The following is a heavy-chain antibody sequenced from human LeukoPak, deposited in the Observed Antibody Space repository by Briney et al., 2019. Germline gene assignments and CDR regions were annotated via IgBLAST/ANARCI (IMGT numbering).Heavy chain of an antibody. J-gene: IGHJ4*02. CDR1: GVSISTYF. CDR3: ARSARDTSVSYYNPQPFDY. V-gene: IGHV4-59*01. Sequence: SETLSLTCTVSGVSISTYFWSWIRQPPGKGLEWIGYVYYSGSTNYNPSLKSRVTISVDTSKNQFSLKLTSVTAADTAVYCCARSARDTSVSYYNPQPFDYWGQGTLVTVSS. D-gene: IGHD3-10*01. CDR2: VYYSGST.